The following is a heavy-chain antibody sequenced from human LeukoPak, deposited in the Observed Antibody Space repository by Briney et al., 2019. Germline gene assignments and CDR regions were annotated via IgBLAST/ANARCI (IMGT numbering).Heavy chain of an antibody. V-gene: IGHV1-18*01. CDR2: ISAYNGNT. D-gene: IGHD3-22*01. J-gene: IGHJ4*02. Sequence: ASVKVSCKVSGYTLTELSMHWVRQAPGQGLEWMGWISAYNGNTNYAQKLQGRVTMTTDTSTSTAYMELRSLRSDDTAVYYCARGYYYDSSGVDYWGQGTLVTVSS. CDR3: ARGYYYDSSGVDY. CDR1: GYTLTELS.